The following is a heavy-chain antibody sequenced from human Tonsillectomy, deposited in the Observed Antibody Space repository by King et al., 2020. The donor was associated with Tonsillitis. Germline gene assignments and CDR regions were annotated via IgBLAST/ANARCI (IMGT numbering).Heavy chain of an antibody. D-gene: IGHD1-26*01. CDR2: ISGSGGST. CDR3: AKVSGPIVGATTKGYLDY. CDR1: GFTFSSYA. V-gene: IGHV3-23*04. J-gene: IGHJ4*02. Sequence: VQLVESGGGLVQPGGSLRLSCAASGFTFSSYAMSWVRQAPGKGLEWVSGISGSGGSTNYAASVKGRFTISRDNSKNTLYLQMNSLRDEDTAVYYCAKVSGPIVGATTKGYLDYWGQGTLVTVSS.